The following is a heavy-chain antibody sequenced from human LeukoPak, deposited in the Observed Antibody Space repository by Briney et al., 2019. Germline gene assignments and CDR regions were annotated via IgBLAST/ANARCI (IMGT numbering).Heavy chain of an antibody. V-gene: IGHV3-74*03. CDR1: GFTFSSYA. Sequence: GGSLRLSCAASGFTFSSYAMSWVRQAPGKGLVWVSHINRDGNTITSADSVKGRFTISRDNAKNTMYLQMNSLRAEDTAVYYCVSGLGSYQFDFWGQGTLVTVSS. J-gene: IGHJ4*02. CDR3: VSGLGSYQFDF. D-gene: IGHD2-2*01. CDR2: INRDGNTI.